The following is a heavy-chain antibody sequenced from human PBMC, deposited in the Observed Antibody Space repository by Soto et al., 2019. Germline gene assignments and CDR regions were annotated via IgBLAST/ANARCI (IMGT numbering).Heavy chain of an antibody. J-gene: IGHJ5*02. V-gene: IGHV4-39*01. Sequence: SETLSLTCTVSGGSISSSHYYWGWIRQPPGKGLEWIGNIYYSGSTYYNPSLKSRVTISIDTSKNQFSLKLNSATAADTAVYYCASTIFPPSNWFDPWGQGTLVT. CDR1: GGSISSSHYY. CDR2: IYYSGST. CDR3: ASTIFPPSNWFDP. D-gene: IGHD3-9*01.